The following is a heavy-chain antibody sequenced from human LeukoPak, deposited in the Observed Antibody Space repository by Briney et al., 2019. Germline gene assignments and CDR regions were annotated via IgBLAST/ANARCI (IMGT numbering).Heavy chain of an antibody. D-gene: IGHD3-3*01. V-gene: IGHV3-11*01. CDR2: ISSSGSTI. CDR1: GFTFSDYY. CDR3: ARGAPTYYDFWSGYSYAADFYY. Sequence: PGGSLRLSCAASGFTFSDYYMSWIRQAPGKGLEWVSYISSSGSTIYYADSVKGRFTISRDNAKNSLYLQMNSLRAEDTAVYYCARGAPTYYDFWSGYSYAADFYYWGQGNLGTVSS. J-gene: IGHJ4*02.